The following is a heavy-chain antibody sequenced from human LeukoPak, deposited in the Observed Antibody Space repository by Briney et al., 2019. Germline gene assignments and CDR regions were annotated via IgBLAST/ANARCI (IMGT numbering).Heavy chain of an antibody. CDR1: GFTFSSYW. CDR2: IKQDGSEK. D-gene: IGHD3-3*01. V-gene: IGHV3-7*01. Sequence: GGSLRFSCTASGFTFSSYWMSWVRQAPGKGLEWVANIKQDGSEKYYVDSVKGRFTISRDNAKNSLYLQMNSLRAEDTAVYYCAREITIFGVVKVARAFDIWGQGTMVTVSS. J-gene: IGHJ3*02. CDR3: AREITIFGVVKVARAFDI.